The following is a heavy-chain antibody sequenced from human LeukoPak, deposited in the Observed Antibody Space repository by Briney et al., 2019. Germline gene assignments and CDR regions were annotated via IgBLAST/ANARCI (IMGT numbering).Heavy chain of an antibody. CDR1: GFTFSSYG. V-gene: IGHV3-30*02. CDR3: ARTRYTYIVGATSDFDY. Sequence: GGSLRLSCAASGFTFSSYGMHWVRQAPGKGLEWVAFIRYDGSNKYYADSVKGRFTISRDNSKNTLYPQMNSLRAEDTAVYYCARTRYTYIVGATSDFDYWGQGTLVTVSS. CDR2: IRYDGSNK. D-gene: IGHD1-26*01. J-gene: IGHJ4*02.